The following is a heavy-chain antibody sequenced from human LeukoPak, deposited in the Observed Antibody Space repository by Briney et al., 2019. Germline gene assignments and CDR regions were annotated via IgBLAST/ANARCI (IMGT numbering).Heavy chain of an antibody. CDR3: AKDQARGNSYFDY. CDR1: GFTFSSYG. Sequence: GGSLRLSCAASGFTFSSYGMHWVRQAPGKGLEWVAFIRYDGSNEYYGDSVKGRLTISRDNSKNTLYLQMNSLRAEVTAMYYCAKDQARGNSYFDYWGQGTLVTVSS. CDR2: IRYDGSNE. J-gene: IGHJ4*02. D-gene: IGHD4-23*01. V-gene: IGHV3-30*02.